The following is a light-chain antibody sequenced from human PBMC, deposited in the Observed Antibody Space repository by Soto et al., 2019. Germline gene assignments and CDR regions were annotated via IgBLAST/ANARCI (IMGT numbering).Light chain of an antibody. CDR3: HQYFNTPYT. CDR1: QSLLFTSNNKTY. V-gene: IGKV4-1*01. J-gene: IGKJ2*01. CDR2: WAS. Sequence: IVMTQSPDSLAVSLGERATINCKSSQSLLFTSNNKTYLAWYRQKPGQPPQLLIYWASTRESVIPDRSSGSESGTNFILTIISLLSEEAAIFYYHQYFNTPYTVGQGMKLEIK.